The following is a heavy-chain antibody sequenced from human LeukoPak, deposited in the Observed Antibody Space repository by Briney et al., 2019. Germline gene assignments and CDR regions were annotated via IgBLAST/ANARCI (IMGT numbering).Heavy chain of an antibody. V-gene: IGHV4-34*01. Sequence: SETLSLTCAVYGGSFSGYYWSWIRQPPGKGLEWIGEINHSGSTNYNPSLKSRVTISIDTSKNQFSLKLSSVTAADTAVYYCARGRWLQLEPDYLNYYYYFAMDVWGQGTTVTVSS. D-gene: IGHD5-24*01. CDR3: ARGRWLQLEPDYLNYYYYFAMDV. CDR2: INHSGST. J-gene: IGHJ6*02. CDR1: GGSFSGYY.